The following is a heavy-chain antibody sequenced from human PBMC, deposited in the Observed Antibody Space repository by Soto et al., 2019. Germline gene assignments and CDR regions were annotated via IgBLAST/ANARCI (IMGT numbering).Heavy chain of an antibody. J-gene: IGHJ2*01. CDR1: GFTFSSYS. CDR3: ARDLASNWYFDL. D-gene: IGHD2-21*01. Sequence: GGSLRLSCAASGFTFSSYSMNWVRQAPGKGLEWVSSISSSSSYIYCADSVKGRFTISRDNAKNSLYLQMNSLRAEDTAVYYCARDLASNWYFDLWGRGTLVTVSS. CDR2: ISSSSSYI. V-gene: IGHV3-21*01.